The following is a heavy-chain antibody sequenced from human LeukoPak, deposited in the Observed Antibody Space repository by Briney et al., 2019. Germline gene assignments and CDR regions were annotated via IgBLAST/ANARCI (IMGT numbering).Heavy chain of an antibody. CDR3: ARQNIAVAASYYFDY. CDR2: IYYSGST. V-gene: IGHV4-39*01. CDR1: GGSISSSSYY. D-gene: IGHD6-19*01. J-gene: IGHJ4*01. Sequence: SETLSLTCTVCGGSISSSSYYWGWIRQPPGKGLEWIGSIYYSGSTYYNPSLKSRFSISVDTSKNEYSLKLSSVPATDADVYYFARQNIAVAASYYFDYWGQGTLVTVSS.